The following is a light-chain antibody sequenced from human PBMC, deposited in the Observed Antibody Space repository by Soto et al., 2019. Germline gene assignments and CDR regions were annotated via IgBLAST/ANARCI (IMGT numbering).Light chain of an antibody. V-gene: IGKV3-20*01. CDR1: QSVSSSY. CDR2: GAS. J-gene: IGKJ4*01. Sequence: IVLTQSPGTLSFSPGERVTLSCRASQSVSSSYLAWYQQKPGQAPRLLIYGASRRASGIPVRFSGSGSGTDFTLTISRLEPEDFAMYYCQQYGSSPLTFGGGTNVDIK. CDR3: QQYGSSPLT.